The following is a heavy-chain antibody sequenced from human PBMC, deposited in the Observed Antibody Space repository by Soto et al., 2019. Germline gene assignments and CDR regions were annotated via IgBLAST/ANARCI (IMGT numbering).Heavy chain of an antibody. CDR3: ERVTDWRYCRSTSCRHVKAFDI. D-gene: IGHD2-2*01. CDR1: GYTFTSYD. J-gene: IGHJ3*02. CDR2: MNPNSGNT. V-gene: IGHV1-8*01. Sequence: GASVKVSCKGSGYTFTSYDINWVRQATGQGREWMGWMNPNSGNTGYAQKFQGRVTMTRNTSISTAYMEMSSLRSEDTGVYYCERVTDWRYCRSTSCRHVKAFDIWGQGTMVPVSS.